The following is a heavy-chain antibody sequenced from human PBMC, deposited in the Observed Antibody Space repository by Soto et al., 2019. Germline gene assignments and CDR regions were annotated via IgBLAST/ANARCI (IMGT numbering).Heavy chain of an antibody. Sequence: QITLKESGPTLVEPTQTLTLTCTYSGFSLRTTGVGVGWIRQPPGKALEWLGIIYWNDDKRYSPSLKDRFTLTSDISKSPVVLTMTNIDPVNTAPYYCAHTLRLPFDFWGQGTLVIVSS. J-gene: IGHJ4*02. D-gene: IGHD3-9*01. CDR2: IYWNDDK. CDR1: GFSLRTTGVG. V-gene: IGHV2-5*01. CDR3: AHTLRLPFDF.